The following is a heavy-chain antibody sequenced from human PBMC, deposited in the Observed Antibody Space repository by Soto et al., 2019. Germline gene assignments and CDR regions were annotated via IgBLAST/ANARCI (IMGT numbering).Heavy chain of an antibody. D-gene: IGHD3-9*01. J-gene: IGHJ4*02. V-gene: IGHV2-5*02. Sequence: QITLKESGPTLVKPTQTLTLTCTFSGFSLSTSGVGVGWIRQPPGKALEWLALIYWDDDKRYSPSLKSRLTFTKDTSKNHVVLTMTNMDPVDTATYYCARMGRYYDILTGYSWTIDYWGQGTLVTVSS. CDR1: GFSLSTSGVG. CDR3: ARMGRYYDILTGYSWTIDY. CDR2: IYWDDDK.